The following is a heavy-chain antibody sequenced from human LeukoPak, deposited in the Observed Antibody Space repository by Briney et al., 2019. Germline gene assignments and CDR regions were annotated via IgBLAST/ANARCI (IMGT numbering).Heavy chain of an antibody. CDR3: ARDPTAVSNQPQYYFDF. Sequence: GGSLRLSCAASGFTFSSYAMSWVRQAPGKGLEWVAVISYSGGDNKYYADSVNGRFTISRDNSKNTLFLQMNSLRPEDTAVYCCARDPTAVSNQPQYYFDFWGQGTLVTVSS. CDR1: GFTFSSYA. J-gene: IGHJ4*02. V-gene: IGHV3-30*04. D-gene: IGHD4-17*01. CDR2: ISYSGGDNK.